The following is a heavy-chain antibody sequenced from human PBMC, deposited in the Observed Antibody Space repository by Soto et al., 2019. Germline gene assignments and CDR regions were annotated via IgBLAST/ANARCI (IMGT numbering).Heavy chain of an antibody. CDR1: GFTFSSYG. D-gene: IGHD1-7*01. J-gene: IGHJ6*02. CDR3: AREDRDLELGRPDYYYYGMDV. CDR2: IWYDGSNK. V-gene: IGHV3-33*01. Sequence: HPGGSLRLSCAASGFTFSSYGMHWVRQAPGKGLEWVAVIWYDGSNKYYADSVKGRFTISRDNSKNTLYLQMNSLRAEDTAVYYCAREDRDLELGRPDYYYYGMDVWGQGTTVTVSS.